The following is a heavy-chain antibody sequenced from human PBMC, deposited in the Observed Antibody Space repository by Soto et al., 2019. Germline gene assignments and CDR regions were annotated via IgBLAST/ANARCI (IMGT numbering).Heavy chain of an antibody. CDR1: GFSLSNAKMG. CDR3: ARSGGAVAVPNWFDP. D-gene: IGHD6-19*01. J-gene: IGHJ5*02. Sequence: SGPTLVNPTETLTLTCTVSGFSLSNAKMGVSWIRQPPGKALEWLAHVFSNDEKSCSTSLKSRLTISKDTSKSQVVLTMTNMDPVDTATYYCARSGGAVAVPNWFDPWGQGTLVTVSS. CDR2: VFSNDEK. V-gene: IGHV2-26*01.